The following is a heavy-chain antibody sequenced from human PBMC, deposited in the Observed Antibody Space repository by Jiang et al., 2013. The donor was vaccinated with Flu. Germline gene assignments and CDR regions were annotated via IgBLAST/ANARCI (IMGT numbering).Heavy chain of an antibody. J-gene: IGHJ6*02. V-gene: IGHV4-61*01. D-gene: IGHD4-17*01. CDR2: IYYSGST. Sequence: LLKPSETLSLTRTVSGGSVSSGSYYWSWIRQPPGKGLEWIGLIYYSGSTNYNPSLKSRVTISVDTSKNQFSLKLSSVTAADTAVYYCARGWDGDPPYYYYGMDVWGQGTTVTVSS. CDR3: ARGWDGDPPYYYYGMDV. CDR1: GGSVSSGSYY.